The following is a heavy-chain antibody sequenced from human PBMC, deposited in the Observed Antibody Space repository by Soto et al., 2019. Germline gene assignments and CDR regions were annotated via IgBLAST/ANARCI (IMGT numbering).Heavy chain of an antibody. V-gene: IGHV3-23*01. Sequence: VGSLRLSCAASGFTFSSHAMSWVRQAPGKGLEWVSTISSTGLYTYLADSVKGRFTISRDNSKNTLYLQMNSLRVDDTAVYFCTKSWLFEKNWFDPWGQGTLVTVSS. CDR1: GFTFSSHA. CDR3: TKSWLFEKNWFDP. D-gene: IGHD3-22*01. J-gene: IGHJ5*02. CDR2: ISSTGLYT.